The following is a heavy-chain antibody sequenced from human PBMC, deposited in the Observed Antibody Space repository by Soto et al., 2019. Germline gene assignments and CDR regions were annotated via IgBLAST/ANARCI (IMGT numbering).Heavy chain of an antibody. CDR2: ISVSDAFI. J-gene: IGHJ4*02. CDR1: GFNVGSFA. V-gene: IGHV3-23*01. D-gene: IGHD1-20*01. Sequence: GGSLRPSCAASGFNVGSFAVNWVRQSPGEGLEWVSGISVSDAFIYYADSVRGRFSISRDASENILYLQMNSLRVDDTALYYCTRETVAGITGLDYWGPGTLVTVSS. CDR3: TRETVAGITGLDY.